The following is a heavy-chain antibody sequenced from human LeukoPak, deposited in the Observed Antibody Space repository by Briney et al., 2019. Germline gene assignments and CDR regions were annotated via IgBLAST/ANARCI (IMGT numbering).Heavy chain of an antibody. CDR1: GFTLSSYA. V-gene: IGHV3-23*01. D-gene: IGHD3-10*01. Sequence: GGSLRLSCAASGFTLSSYAMSWVRHAPGKGLEWVSAISASGGSTYYADSVKGRFTISRDNSKNTLYMQMNSLRAEDTAVYYCEKDQVTLVRGVSYYYYYGMDVWGRGTTVTVSS. J-gene: IGHJ6*02. CDR2: ISASGGST. CDR3: EKDQVTLVRGVSYYYYYGMDV.